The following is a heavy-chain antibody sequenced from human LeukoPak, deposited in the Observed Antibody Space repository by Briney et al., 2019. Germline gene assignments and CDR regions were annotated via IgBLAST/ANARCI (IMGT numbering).Heavy chain of an antibody. V-gene: IGHV1-69*13. J-gene: IGHJ4*02. CDR2: ITPIFGTA. Sequence: GASVKVSCTASGGTFSSYAISWVRQAPGQGLEWMGGITPIFGTANYAQKFQGRVTITADESTSTAYMELSSLRSEDTAVYYCARVASPPMAYDYWGQGTLVTVSS. CDR3: ARVASPPMAYDY. CDR1: GGTFSSYA. D-gene: IGHD3-10*01.